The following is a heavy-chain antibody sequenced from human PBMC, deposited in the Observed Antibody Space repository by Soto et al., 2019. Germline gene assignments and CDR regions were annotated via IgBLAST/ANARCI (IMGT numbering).Heavy chain of an antibody. CDR1: SFTFSSYA. J-gene: IGHJ2*01. Sequence: QVQLVESGGGVVQPGRSLRLSCVASSFTFSSYAIHWVRQAPGKGLQWVAFISYDGRNTDYADSVKGRFTISRDNSRNTLYLQMSSLRAEDTAVYYCAKNYGPGIAVAGTDWYFDLWGRGTLVTVSS. CDR3: AKNYGPGIAVAGTDWYFDL. CDR2: ISYDGRNT. D-gene: IGHD6-19*01. V-gene: IGHV3-30*18.